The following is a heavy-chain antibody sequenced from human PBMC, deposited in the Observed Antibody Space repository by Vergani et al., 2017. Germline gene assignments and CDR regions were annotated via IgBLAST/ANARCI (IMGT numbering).Heavy chain of an antibody. V-gene: IGHV2-70*18. D-gene: IGHD7-27*01. CDR1: GGSISSYYW. Sequence: ESGPGLVKPSETLSLTCTVSGGSISSYYWSWVRQPPGKALEWLALIDWDDDKYYSTSLKTRLTISKDTSKNQVVLTMTNMDPVDTATYYCARSTGYYFDYWGQGTLVTVSS. J-gene: IGHJ4*02. CDR3: ARSTGYYFDY. CDR2: IDWDDDK.